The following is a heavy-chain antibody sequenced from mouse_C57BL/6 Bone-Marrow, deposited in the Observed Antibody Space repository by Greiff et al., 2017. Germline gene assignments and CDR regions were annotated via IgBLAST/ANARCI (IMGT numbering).Heavy chain of an antibody. J-gene: IGHJ1*03. Sequence: VQLQQPGAELVRPGSSVKLSCKASGYTFTSYWMHWVKQRPIQGLEWIGNIDPSDSATHYNQKFKDKATLTVDKSSSTAYMQLISLTSEDSAVYYFARTDDSTYDWYFDVWGTGTTVTVSS. V-gene: IGHV1-52*01. CDR3: ARTDDSTYDWYFDV. CDR1: GYTFTSYW. CDR2: IDPSDSAT. D-gene: IGHD5-1*01.